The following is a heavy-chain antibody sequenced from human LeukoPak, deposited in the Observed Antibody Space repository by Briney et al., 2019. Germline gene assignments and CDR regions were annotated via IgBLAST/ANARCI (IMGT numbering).Heavy chain of an antibody. D-gene: IGHD2-2*02. CDR1: SGSMRSSGSY. CDR2: ISYSGST. CDR3: YTTSGGRPH. V-gene: IGHV4-39*01. Sequence: SETLSLTCTVYSGSMRSSGSYSGRICQPPGMGLEWIGSISYSGSTNFNPSLKSRVTILEDTSKNQFSLKLCSVTAADTAVYYCYTTSGGRPHWGQGTLVTVSS. J-gene: IGHJ1*01.